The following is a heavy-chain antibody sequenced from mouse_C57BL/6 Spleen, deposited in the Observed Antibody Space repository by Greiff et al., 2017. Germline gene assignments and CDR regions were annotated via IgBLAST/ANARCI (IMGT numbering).Heavy chain of an antibody. D-gene: IGHD2-5*01. CDR3: ASPVEYSNYYFDY. CDR2: IDPSDSYT. J-gene: IGHJ2*01. Sequence: QVQLQQPGAELVMPGASVKLSCKASGYTFTSYWMHWVKQRPGQGLEWIGEIDPSDSYTNYNQKFKVKSTLTVEKSSSPAYMQLRSLTYEDSAVYYCASPVEYSNYYFDYWGQGTTLTVSS. CDR1: GYTFTSYW. V-gene: IGHV1-69*01.